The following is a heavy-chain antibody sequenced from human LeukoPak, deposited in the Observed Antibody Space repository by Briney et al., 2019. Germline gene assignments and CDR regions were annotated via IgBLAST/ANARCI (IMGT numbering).Heavy chain of an antibody. CDR1: GGSFSGYY. J-gene: IGHJ4*02. CDR2: INHSGST. D-gene: IGHD1-26*01. Sequence: SETLSLTCAVYGGSFSGYYWSWIRQPPGKGLEWIGEINHSGSTNYYPSLKSRVTISVDTSKNQFSLKLSSVTAADTAVYCCASRFNSGSYFYYWGQGTLVTVSS. V-gene: IGHV4-34*01. CDR3: ASRFNSGSYFYY.